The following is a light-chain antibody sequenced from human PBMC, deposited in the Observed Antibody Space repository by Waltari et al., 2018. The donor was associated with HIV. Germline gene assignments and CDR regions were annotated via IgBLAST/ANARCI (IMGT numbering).Light chain of an antibody. V-gene: IGKV4-1*01. CDR3: QQYYSTPLT. Sequence: DVVMTQSPDSLAVSLGERATINCKSGQSVLNSSNNKNYLAWYQQKPGHPPKVLIYWASARESGVPDRFSASGSGTDFTLTISNLQAEDVAVYYCQQYYSTPLTFGGGTKVEIK. J-gene: IGKJ4*01. CDR2: WAS. CDR1: QSVLNSSNNKNY.